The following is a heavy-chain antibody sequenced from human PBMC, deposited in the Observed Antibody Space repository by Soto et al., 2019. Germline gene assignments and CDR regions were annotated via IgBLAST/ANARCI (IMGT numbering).Heavy chain of an antibody. D-gene: IGHD6-6*01. J-gene: IGHJ6*02. CDR1: GFTFSSYG. V-gene: IGHV3-30*18. CDR3: AKDRAKKSSSRDDYYYYGLDV. CDR2: ISYDGSNK. Sequence: PGGSLRLSCAASGFTFSSYGMHWVRQAPGKGLEWVAVISYDGSNKYYADSVKGRFTISRDNYKNTLYLQMNSLRAEDTAVYYCAKDRAKKSSSRDDYYYYGLDVWGQGNTVTVSS.